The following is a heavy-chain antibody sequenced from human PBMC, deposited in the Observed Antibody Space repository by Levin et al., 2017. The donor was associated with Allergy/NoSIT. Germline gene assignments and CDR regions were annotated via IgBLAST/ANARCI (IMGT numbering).Heavy chain of an antibody. Sequence: GGSLRLSCAASGFTFSDYYMSWIRQAPGKGLEWVSYISSSGSTIYYADSVKGRLTISRDNAKNSLYLQMNSLRAEDTAVYYCARGAWRYGDYVGAFNIWGQGTMVTVSS. CDR3: ARGAWRYGDYVGAFNI. J-gene: IGHJ3*02. V-gene: IGHV3-11*01. CDR1: GFTFSDYY. CDR2: ISSSGSTI. D-gene: IGHD4-17*01.